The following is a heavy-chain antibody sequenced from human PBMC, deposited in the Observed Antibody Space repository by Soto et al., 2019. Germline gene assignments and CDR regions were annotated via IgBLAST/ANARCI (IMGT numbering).Heavy chain of an antibody. J-gene: IGHJ5*02. CDR1: GGTFSSYA. D-gene: IGHD2-2*01. CDR3: ARDVVSRNNWFDP. Sequence: SVKVSCKASGGTFSSYAISWVRQAPGQGLEWMGGIIPIFGTANYAQKFQGRVTITADESTSTAYMELSSLRSEDTAVYYCARDVVSRNNWFDPWGQGTLVTVSS. V-gene: IGHV1-69*13. CDR2: IIPIFGTA.